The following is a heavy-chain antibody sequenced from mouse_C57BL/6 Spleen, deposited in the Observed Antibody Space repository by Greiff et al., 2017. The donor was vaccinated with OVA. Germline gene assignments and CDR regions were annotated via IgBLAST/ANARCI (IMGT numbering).Heavy chain of an antibody. J-gene: IGHJ2*01. CDR2: IRNKANGYTT. V-gene: IGHV7-3*01. Sequence: EVQRVESGGGLVQPGGSLSLSCAASGFTFTDYYMSWVRQPPGKALEWLGFIRNKANGYTTEYSASVKGRFTISRDNSQSILYLQMNALRAEDSATYYCARYGAEDYFDYWGQGTTLTVSS. CDR3: ARYGAEDYFDY. CDR1: GFTFTDYY.